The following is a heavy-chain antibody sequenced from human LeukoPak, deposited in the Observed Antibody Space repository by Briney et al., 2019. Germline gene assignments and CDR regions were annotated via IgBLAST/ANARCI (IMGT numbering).Heavy chain of an antibody. CDR3: ARDYKQQLVLDY. Sequence: GGSLRLSYAASGFTFSSYSMNWVRQAPGKGLEWVSSISSSSSYIYYADSVKGRFTISRDNAKNSLYLQMNSLRAEDTAVYYCARDYKQQLVLDYWGQGTLVTVSS. J-gene: IGHJ4*02. D-gene: IGHD6-13*01. V-gene: IGHV3-21*01. CDR1: GFTFSSYS. CDR2: ISSSSSYI.